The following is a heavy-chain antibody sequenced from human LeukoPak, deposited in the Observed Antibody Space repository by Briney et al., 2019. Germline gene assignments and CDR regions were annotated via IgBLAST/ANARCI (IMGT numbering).Heavy chain of an antibody. D-gene: IGHD2-2*01. CDR3: ARDCVYCTRATCSSHLPEPPSLDY. CDR2: IIVSDSRT. J-gene: IGHJ4*02. CDR1: GFILSSYA. V-gene: IGHV3-23*01. Sequence: PGGSLRLSCAASGFILSSYAMSWVRQAPGMGLEWVSSIIVSDSRTYYADSVKGRFTISRDNSKNTLYLQMNSLRAEDTAVYYCARDCVYCTRATCSSHLPEPPSLDYWGQGTLVTVSS.